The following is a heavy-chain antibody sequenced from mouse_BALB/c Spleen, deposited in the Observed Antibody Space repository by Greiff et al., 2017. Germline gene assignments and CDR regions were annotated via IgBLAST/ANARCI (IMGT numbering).Heavy chain of an antibody. D-gene: IGHD2-3*01. CDR1: GYTFTSYT. J-gene: IGHJ4*01. Sequence: QVQLQQSGAELARPGASVKMSCKASGYTFTSYTMHWVKQRPGQGLEWIGYINPSSGYTNYNQKFKDKATLTADKSSSTAYMQLSSLTSEDSAVYYCARDDGYSYAIDYWGQGTSVTVSS. CDR2: INPSSGYT. CDR3: ARDDGYSYAIDY. V-gene: IGHV1-4*01.